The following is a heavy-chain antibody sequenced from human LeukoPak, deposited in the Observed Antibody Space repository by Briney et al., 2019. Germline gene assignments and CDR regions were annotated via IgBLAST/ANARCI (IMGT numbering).Heavy chain of an antibody. D-gene: IGHD5-18*01. CDR3: ARARKAYRNSYGYEGDFDY. Sequence: SETLSLTCTVSGGSISSGSYYWSWIRQPAGKGLEWIGRIYTSGSTNYNPSLKSRVTISVDTSKNQFSLKLSSVTAADTAVYYCARARKAYRNSYGYEGDFDYWGQGTLVTVSS. V-gene: IGHV4-61*02. CDR2: IYTSGST. J-gene: IGHJ4*02. CDR1: GGSISSGSYY.